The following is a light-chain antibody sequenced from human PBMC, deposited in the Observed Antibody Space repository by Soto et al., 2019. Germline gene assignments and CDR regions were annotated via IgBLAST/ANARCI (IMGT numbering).Light chain of an antibody. CDR3: QQFNNYPLT. J-gene: IGKJ4*01. CDR2: AAS. V-gene: IGKV1-9*01. CDR1: QGINDY. Sequence: DIQLTQSPSFLSASVGDRVTITCRASQGINDYLACYQQKPGKSPNLLIYAASTLQSEVPSRFSGSASGTEFTLTISSLQPEDFATYYCQQFNNYPLTFGGGTKVEFK.